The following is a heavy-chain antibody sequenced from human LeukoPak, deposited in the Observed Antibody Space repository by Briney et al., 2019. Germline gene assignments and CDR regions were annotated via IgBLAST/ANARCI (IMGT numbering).Heavy chain of an antibody. CDR1: GYTFTSYG. J-gene: IGHJ4*02. CDR2: MNPNSGNT. CDR3: ARGPQGGYDYGDY. V-gene: IGHV1-8*03. Sequence: GASVKVSCKASGYTFTSYGITWVRQATGQGLEWMGWMNPNSGNTGYAQKFQGRVTITRNTSISTAYMELSSLRSEDTAVYYCARGPQGGYDYGDYWGQGTLVTVSS. D-gene: IGHD4-17*01.